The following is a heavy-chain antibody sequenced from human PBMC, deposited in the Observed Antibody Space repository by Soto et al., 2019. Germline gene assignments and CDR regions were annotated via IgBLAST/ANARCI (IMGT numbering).Heavy chain of an antibody. CDR1: GGSISSPDHH. V-gene: IGHV4-30-4*01. Sequence: TSETLSLTCTVSGGSISSPDHHWTWIRQSPGKGLEWIGAIYYSASTYYNPSLVSRIRISVDTSKNQFSLRLTSVTAADTAMYYCARHVRYYGSGSYLDVWGQGTTVTVSS. J-gene: IGHJ6*02. D-gene: IGHD3-10*01. CDR2: IYYSAST. CDR3: ARHVRYYGSGSYLDV.